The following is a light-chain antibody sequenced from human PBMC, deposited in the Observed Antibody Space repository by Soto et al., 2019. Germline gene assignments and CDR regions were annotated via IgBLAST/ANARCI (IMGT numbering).Light chain of an antibody. J-gene: IGKJ1*01. V-gene: IGKV1-5*01. CDR3: QKYNSFWT. CDR2: GAS. Sequence: DIQMTQSPSTLSASVGDRVTITCRASQSISGWLAWYQQKPGKAPKLLIYGASSLASGVPSRFSGSGSETEFTLTISSLQPEDFATYYCQKYNSFWTFGQGTKVEIK. CDR1: QSISGW.